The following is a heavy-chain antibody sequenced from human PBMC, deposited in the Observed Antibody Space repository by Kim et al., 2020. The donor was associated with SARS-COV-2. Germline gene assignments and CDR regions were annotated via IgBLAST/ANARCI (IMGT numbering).Heavy chain of an antibody. Sequence: GGSLRLSCAASGFTFDDYAMHWVRQAPGKGLEWVSGISWNSGSIGYADSVKGRFTISRDNAKNSLYLQMNSLRAEDTALYYCAKAFLLPYSSSPISLADWGQGTLVTVSS. CDR3: AKAFLLPYSSSPISLAD. D-gene: IGHD6-13*01. CDR1: GFTFDDYA. J-gene: IGHJ4*02. V-gene: IGHV3-9*01. CDR2: ISWNSGSI.